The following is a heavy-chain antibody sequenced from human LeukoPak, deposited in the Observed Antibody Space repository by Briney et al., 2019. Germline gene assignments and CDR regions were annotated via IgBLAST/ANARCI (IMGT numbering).Heavy chain of an antibody. CDR2: ISGSGGST. D-gene: IGHD6-13*01. CDR3: ARVIRAAPGKGYFDY. CDR1: GFIFSTYA. J-gene: IGHJ4*02. V-gene: IGHV3-23*01. Sequence: GGSLRLSCATSGFIFSTYALSWVRQAPGKRLEWASSISGSGGSTYHADSVKGRFTISRDSSKNTLYLQMNSLRAEDTAIYYCARVIRAAPGKGYFDYWGQGTLVTVSS.